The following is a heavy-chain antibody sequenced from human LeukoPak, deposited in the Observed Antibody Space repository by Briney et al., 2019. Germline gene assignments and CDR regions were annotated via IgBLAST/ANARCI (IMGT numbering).Heavy chain of an antibody. CDR3: ARNFGGGDSSGPYY. J-gene: IGHJ4*02. V-gene: IGHV3-48*01. CDR2: ISSSSTI. CDR1: GFTFSMYG. Sequence: GGSLRLSCAASGFTFSMYGMNWVRQAPGKGLEWVSYISSSSTIYYADSVKGRFTISRDNAKNSLYLQMNSLRAEDTALYYCARNFGGGDSSGPYYWGQGTLVTVSS. D-gene: IGHD3-22*01.